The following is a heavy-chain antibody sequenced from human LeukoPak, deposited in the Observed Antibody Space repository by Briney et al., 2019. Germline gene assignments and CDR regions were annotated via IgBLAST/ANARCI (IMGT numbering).Heavy chain of an antibody. V-gene: IGHV4-31*03. CDR1: GGSISSGGYY. D-gene: IGHD3-10*01. J-gene: IGHJ4*02. CDR2: IYYSGST. CDR3: ARDPNYYGSGSYESGFDY. Sequence: TLSLTCTVSGGSISSGGYYWSWIRQHPGKGLEWIGYIYYSGSTYYNPSLKSRVTISVDTSKNQFSLKLSSVTAADTAVYYCARDPNYYGSGSYESGFDYWGQGTLVTVSS.